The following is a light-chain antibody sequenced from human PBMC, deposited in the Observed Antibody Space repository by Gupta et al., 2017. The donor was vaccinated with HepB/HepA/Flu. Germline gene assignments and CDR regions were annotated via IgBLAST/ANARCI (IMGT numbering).Light chain of an antibody. CDR1: QSVFYDSKNKNY. CDR3: QQYDGTPHT. J-gene: IGKJ4*01. CDR2: WAS. Sequence: DIVMTQSPDSLAASLGERATINCKSSQSVFYDSKNKNYLAWYQQRPGQPPKLLIYWASTRESGVPDRFSGSGSGTDFTLTISSLQAEDVAVYYCQQYDGTPHTFGGGTKVEIK. V-gene: IGKV4-1*01.